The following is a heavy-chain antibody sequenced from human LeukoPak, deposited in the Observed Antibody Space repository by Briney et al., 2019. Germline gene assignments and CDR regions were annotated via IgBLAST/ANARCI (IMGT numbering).Heavy chain of an antibody. Sequence: GESLKISCKGSGYSFTSYWIGWVRQMPGKGLGWMGIIYPGDSDTRYSPSFQGQVTISADKSISTAYLQWSSLKASDTAMYNCARYGANSSSDYYYYMDVWGKGTTVTVSS. CDR3: ARYGANSSSDYYYYMDV. V-gene: IGHV5-51*01. CDR1: GYSFTSYW. CDR2: IYPGDSDT. J-gene: IGHJ6*03. D-gene: IGHD6-6*01.